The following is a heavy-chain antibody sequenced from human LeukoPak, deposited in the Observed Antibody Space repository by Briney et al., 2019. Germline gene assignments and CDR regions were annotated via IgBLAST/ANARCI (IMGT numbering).Heavy chain of an antibody. D-gene: IGHD2-2*01. CDR3: ARIRRYCSSTSCYNWFDP. CDR2: FNHSGST. Sequence: SETLSLTCAVYGGSFSGYYWSWIRQPPGKGLEWIGEFNHSGSTNYNPSLKSRVTISVDTSENQFSLKLSSVTAADTAVYYCARIRRYCSSTSCYNWFDPWGQGTLVTVSS. V-gene: IGHV4-34*01. CDR1: GGSFSGYY. J-gene: IGHJ5*02.